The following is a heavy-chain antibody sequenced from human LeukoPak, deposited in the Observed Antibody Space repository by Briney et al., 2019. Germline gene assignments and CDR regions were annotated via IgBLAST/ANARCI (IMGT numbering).Heavy chain of an antibody. Sequence: LTGGSLRLSCAASGFTFSSYAMSWVRQAPGKGLEWVSAISGSGGSTYYADSVKGRFTISRDSSKNTLYLQMNSLRAEDTAVYYCAKDPGVVPAHYFDYWGQGTLVTVSS. J-gene: IGHJ4*02. D-gene: IGHD2-2*01. CDR1: GFTFSSYA. V-gene: IGHV3-23*01. CDR3: AKDPGVVPAHYFDY. CDR2: ISGSGGST.